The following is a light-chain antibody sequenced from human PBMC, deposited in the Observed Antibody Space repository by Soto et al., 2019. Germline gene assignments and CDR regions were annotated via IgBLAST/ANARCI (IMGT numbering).Light chain of an antibody. CDR2: GAS. Sequence: EIGLTQSPGALSLSPGERATLSCRASQSVTSTYLAWYQQKAGQAPRLLIYGASSRATGVPDRFSGNGSGTDFTLTITRLEPEDFALYYCQQYGDSPITFGQGTRLEIK. CDR1: QSVTSTY. V-gene: IGKV3-20*01. CDR3: QQYGDSPIT. J-gene: IGKJ5*01.